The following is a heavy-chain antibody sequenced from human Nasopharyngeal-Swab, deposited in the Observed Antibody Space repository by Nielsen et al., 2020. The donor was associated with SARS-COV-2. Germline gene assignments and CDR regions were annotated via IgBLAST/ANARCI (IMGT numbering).Heavy chain of an antibody. V-gene: IGHV4-59*02. CDR3: ARSRGYSSVGMDY. CDR1: GDSVSSYY. Sequence: SETLSLTCTVSGDSVSSYYWNWIRQPPGKGLEWIGYIYYRGSTNYNPSLKSRVTILVDTSKNQFSLKLSSVTAADTAVYYCARSRGYSSVGMDYWGQGTLVTVSS. D-gene: IGHD3-10*01. CDR2: IYYRGST. J-gene: IGHJ4*02.